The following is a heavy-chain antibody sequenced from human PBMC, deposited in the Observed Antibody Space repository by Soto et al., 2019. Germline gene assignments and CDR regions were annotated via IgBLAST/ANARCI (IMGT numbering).Heavy chain of an antibody. D-gene: IGHD3-22*01. CDR3: AAKYYYDSSGSFDY. V-gene: IGHV1-69*06. Sequence: RASVKVSCKASGGTFSSYAISWVRQAPGQGLEWMGGIIPIFGTANYAQKFQGRVTITADKSTSTAYMELSSLRSEDTAVYYCAAKYYYDSSGSFDYWGQGTLVTVS. J-gene: IGHJ4*02. CDR1: GGTFSSYA. CDR2: IIPIFGTA.